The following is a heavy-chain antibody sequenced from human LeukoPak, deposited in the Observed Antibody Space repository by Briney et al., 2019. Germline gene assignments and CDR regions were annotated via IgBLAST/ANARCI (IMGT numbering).Heavy chain of an antibody. CDR3: ARGVPAARPFYMDV. D-gene: IGHD6-6*01. J-gene: IGHJ6*03. V-gene: IGHV1-8*01. CDR1: GYTFTSYD. Sequence: ASVKVSCKASGYTFTSYDINWVRQATGQGLEWMGWMNPNSGNTGYAQKFQGRVTMTRNTSISTAYMGLSSLRSEDTAVYYCARGVPAARPFYMDVWGKGTTVTVSS. CDR2: MNPNSGNT.